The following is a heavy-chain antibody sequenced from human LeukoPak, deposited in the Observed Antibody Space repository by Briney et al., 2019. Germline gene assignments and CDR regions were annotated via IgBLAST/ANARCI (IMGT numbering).Heavy chain of an antibody. D-gene: IGHD6-19*01. Sequence: PGGSLRLSCAASGFTVSSNYMSWVRQAPGKGLEGVSVIYSGGSSYYADSVKGRFTISRDNSKNTLYIQMNSLRAEDTAVYYCARAGSSGWYWVYWGQGTLVTVSS. CDR1: GFTVSSNY. CDR2: IYSGGSS. V-gene: IGHV3-53*01. CDR3: ARAGSSGWYWVY. J-gene: IGHJ4*02.